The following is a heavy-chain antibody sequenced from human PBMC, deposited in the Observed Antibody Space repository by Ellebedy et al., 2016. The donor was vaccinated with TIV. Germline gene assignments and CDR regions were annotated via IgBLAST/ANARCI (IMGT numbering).Heavy chain of an antibody. V-gene: IGHV4-39*01. J-gene: IGHJ5*01. Sequence: PSETLSLTCIVSGGSISRSSYYWGWIRQPPGKGLEWIGNIYYSGNTDYNPSLKSRVTISVDTSKNQFSLKLRSVTAADTAVYYCARNPPTYNWVDSWGQGTLVTVSS. CDR3: ARNPPTYNWVDS. CDR2: IYYSGNT. CDR1: GGSISRSSYY.